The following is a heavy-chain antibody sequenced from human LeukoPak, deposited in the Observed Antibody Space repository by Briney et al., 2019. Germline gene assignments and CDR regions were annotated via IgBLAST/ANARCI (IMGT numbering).Heavy chain of an antibody. Sequence: PSETLSLTCTVSGGSISSGGYYWSWIRQPPGKGLEWIGYIYHSGSTYYNPSLKSRVTISVDRSKNQFSLKLSSATAADTAVYYCARDLGSDGSGSYYNGDWGQGTLVTVSS. CDR3: ARDLGSDGSGSYYNGD. CDR1: GGSISSGGYY. D-gene: IGHD3-10*01. J-gene: IGHJ4*02. V-gene: IGHV4-30-2*01. CDR2: IYHSGST.